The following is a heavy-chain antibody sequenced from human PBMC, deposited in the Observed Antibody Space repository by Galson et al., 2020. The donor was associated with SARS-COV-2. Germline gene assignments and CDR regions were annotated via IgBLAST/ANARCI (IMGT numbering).Heavy chain of an antibody. V-gene: IGHV4-59*01. CDR2: IFYSGGNT. Sequence: ASETLSLTCSVSGGSISRYYWSWIRQPPGKGLEWIGYIFYSGGNTNHNPSLKSRVTISVDASKNQFSLNLYSVTAADTAVYYCARGGSSGYDPFDYWGQGTLVTVSS. D-gene: IGHD5-12*01. J-gene: IGHJ4*02. CDR3: ARGGSSGYDPFDY. CDR1: GGSISRYY.